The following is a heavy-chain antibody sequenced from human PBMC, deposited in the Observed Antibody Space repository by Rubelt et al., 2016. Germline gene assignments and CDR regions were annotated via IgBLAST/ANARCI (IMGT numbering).Heavy chain of an antibody. CDR1: GGSFSGYY. Sequence: QVQLQQWGAGLLKPSETLSLTCAVYGGSFSGYYWSWIRQPPGKGLEWIGEINHSGSTNYNPSLKSRVTISVETSKNQFSLRRRAVTAADTAVYYCARQYYESSGYFQRYFDHWGQGTLVTVSS. D-gene: IGHD3-22*01. CDR2: INHSGST. J-gene: IGHJ4*02. CDR3: ARQYYESSGYFQRYFDH. V-gene: IGHV4-34*01.